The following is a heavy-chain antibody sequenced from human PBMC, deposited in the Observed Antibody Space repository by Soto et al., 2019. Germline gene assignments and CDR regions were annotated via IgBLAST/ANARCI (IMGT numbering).Heavy chain of an antibody. CDR1: GASIRSSY. CDR3: ARGFFETTSGHSNPFDI. Sequence: QVQLQESDPGLVKPSETLSLTCTVSGASIRSSYWSWIRQSPGKGLEWIAYVYHTGKTNYNPSLSGRVTVSVETSKNQFSLKLTSVTAADTAVYYCARGFFETTSGHSNPFDIWDQGRMVIVSS. J-gene: IGHJ3*02. D-gene: IGHD3-22*01. CDR2: VYHTGKT. V-gene: IGHV4-59*01.